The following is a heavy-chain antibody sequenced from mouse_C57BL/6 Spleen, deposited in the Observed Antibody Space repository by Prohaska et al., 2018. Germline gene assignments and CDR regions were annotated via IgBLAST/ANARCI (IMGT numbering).Heavy chain of an antibody. J-gene: IGHJ2*01. Sequence: VKQRPGQGLEWIGEIDPSDSYTNYNQKFKGKATLTVDKSSSTAYRQLSSLTSEDSAVYYCATGTFYYWGQGTTLTVSS. D-gene: IGHD4-1*01. CDR3: ATGTFYY. V-gene: IGHV1-69*02. CDR2: IDPSDSYT.